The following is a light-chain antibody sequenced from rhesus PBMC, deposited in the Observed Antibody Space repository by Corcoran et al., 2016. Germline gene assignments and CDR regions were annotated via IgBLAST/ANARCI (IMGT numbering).Light chain of an antibody. CDR2: DAS. V-gene: IGKV3-35*01. CDR3: QQESNWPAT. Sequence: DIVMTQSPATLSVSPGERAILSCRASQSVNYNLAWFQQKPGQAPRVLNYDASNRATGVPDRFSASGSGTNFTLTISSLDPEGVGVYYCQQESNWPATFGGGTKVDI. CDR1: QSVNYN. J-gene: IGKJ4*01.